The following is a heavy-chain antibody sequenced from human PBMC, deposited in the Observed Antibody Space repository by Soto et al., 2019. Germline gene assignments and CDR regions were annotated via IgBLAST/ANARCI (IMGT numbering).Heavy chain of an antibody. V-gene: IGHV1-69*13. J-gene: IGHJ2*01. D-gene: IGHD2-15*01. CDR1: GGTFSSYA. CDR2: IIPIFGTT. Sequence: AAVKVSCKASGGTFSSYAISWVRQALGQGLEWMGGIIPIFGTTNYAQKFQGRVTLTADESTSTAYMELSSLRSEDTAVYYCARVVTVVKSFHYWYFDLWGRGTLVTVSS. CDR3: ARVVTVVKSFHYWYFDL.